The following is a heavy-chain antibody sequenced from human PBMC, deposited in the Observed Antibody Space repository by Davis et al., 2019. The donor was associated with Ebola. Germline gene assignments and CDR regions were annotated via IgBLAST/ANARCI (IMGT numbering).Heavy chain of an antibody. D-gene: IGHD1-26*01. CDR1: GYTFTNYY. CDR2: INAGNGNT. V-gene: IGHV1-3*01. J-gene: IGHJ4*02. Sequence: ASVKVSCKASGYTFTNYYMHWVRQAPGQRLEWMGWINAGNGNTKYSQKFQGRVTMTTDTSTSTAYMELRSLRSDDTAVYYCARVSIVAPYNFDSWGQGTLVTVSS. CDR3: ARVSIVAPYNFDS.